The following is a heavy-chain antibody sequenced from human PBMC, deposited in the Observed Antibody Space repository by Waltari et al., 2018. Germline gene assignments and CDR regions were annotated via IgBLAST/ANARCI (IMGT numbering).Heavy chain of an antibody. CDR1: GYSFTSHW. CDR2: IDPSDSFR. Sequence: EVQLVQSGAEVKKPEEPLRISCEGSGYSFTSHWISWVRQMPGKGLEGVGRIDPSDSFRNYGPAFEGHVTISVDQSLRTAYLQWDSLKASDTAIYYCVRHRTTYPLEIDYWGQGTLVTVSS. J-gene: IGHJ4*02. D-gene: IGHD2-2*01. V-gene: IGHV5-10-1*01. CDR3: VRHRTTYPLEIDY.